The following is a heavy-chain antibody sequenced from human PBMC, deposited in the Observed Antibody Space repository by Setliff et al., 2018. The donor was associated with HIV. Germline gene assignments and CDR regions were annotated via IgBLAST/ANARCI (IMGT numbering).Heavy chain of an antibody. Sequence: ASVKVSCKASGYTFTSYYLHWVRQAPGQGLEWMGMINPSGGCASYAQKFQGRVTMSRDTSTSTVYMELRSLRSEDTAVYYCARDYFDSSAYHYGFGAFDIWGQGTMVTVSS. V-gene: IGHV1-46*01. CDR2: INPSGGCA. CDR1: GYTFTSYY. CDR3: ARDYFDSSAYHYGFGAFDI. D-gene: IGHD3-22*01. J-gene: IGHJ3*02.